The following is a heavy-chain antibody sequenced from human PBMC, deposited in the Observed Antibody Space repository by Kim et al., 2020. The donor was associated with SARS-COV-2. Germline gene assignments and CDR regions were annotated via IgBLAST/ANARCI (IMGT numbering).Heavy chain of an antibody. V-gene: IGHV1-18*01. J-gene: IGHJ4*02. Sequence: AYNGNKTYAQRFQGRVTMTKDTATSTAYMGLRSLRSDDTAVYYCARGKDYWGPGTLVTVSS. CDR2: AYNGNK. CDR3: ARGKDY.